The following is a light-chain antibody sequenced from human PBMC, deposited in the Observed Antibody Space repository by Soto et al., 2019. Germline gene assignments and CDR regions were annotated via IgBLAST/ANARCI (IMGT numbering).Light chain of an antibody. J-gene: IGKJ1*01. CDR3: QQYGSSPWT. V-gene: IGKV3-20*01. CDR1: QSVSSSY. Sequence: EIVLTQSPGTLSLSPGERATLSCRASQSVSSSYLARYQQKPGQAPRHRIYGASSRATGIPHRFSGSGSGTGFTLTISRLEPEEFAVYYCQQYGSSPWTFGQGTKVEIK. CDR2: GAS.